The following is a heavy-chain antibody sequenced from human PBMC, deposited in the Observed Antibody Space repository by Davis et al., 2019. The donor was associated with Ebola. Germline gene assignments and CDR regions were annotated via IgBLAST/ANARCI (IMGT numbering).Heavy chain of an antibody. Sequence: GESLKIFCAVSTFTFSSYSMNWVRQAPGKGLEWVSSISGSGFYIYYADSVKGRFTISRDNAKNSLYLQMNSLRAEDTAVYYCARQLRGGDCYDYWGQGTLVAVSS. CDR2: ISGSGFYI. CDR3: ARQLRGGDCYDY. CDR1: TFTFSSYS. D-gene: IGHD2-2*01. J-gene: IGHJ4*02. V-gene: IGHV3-21*01.